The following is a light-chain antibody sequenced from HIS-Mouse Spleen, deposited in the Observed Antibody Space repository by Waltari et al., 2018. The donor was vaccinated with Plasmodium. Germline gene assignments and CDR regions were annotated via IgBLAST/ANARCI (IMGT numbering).Light chain of an antibody. CDR1: ALPNKY. CDR2: EDS. J-gene: IGLJ3*02. Sequence: SYELPQPPSVSVSPGQTARITCSGDALPNKYAYWYQQKSGQAPVLVIYEDSKRPPGIPERFSGSSSGTMATLTISGAQVEDEADYYCYSTDSSGNHRVFGGGTKLTVL. CDR3: YSTDSSGNHRV. V-gene: IGLV3-10*01.